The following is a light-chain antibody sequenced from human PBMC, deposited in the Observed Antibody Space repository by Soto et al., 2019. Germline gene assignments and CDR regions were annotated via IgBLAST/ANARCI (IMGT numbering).Light chain of an antibody. CDR2: DVS. V-gene: IGKV3-20*01. Sequence: EIVLTQSPGTLSLSPGERATLSCRSSHSVSSNYLAWYQQKPGQAPRLLIYDVSSGATGIPDRFSGSRSVTDCTFTITRLEPVEYAVYYCQQYGSSPTFCQGTKVEIK. CDR1: HSVSSNY. CDR3: QQYGSSPT. J-gene: IGKJ1*01.